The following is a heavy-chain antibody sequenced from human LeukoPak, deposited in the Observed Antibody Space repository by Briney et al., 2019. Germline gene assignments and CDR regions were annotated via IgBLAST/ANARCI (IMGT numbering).Heavy chain of an antibody. CDR2: TYYRSKWYN. CDR1: GDSVSSNSAA. CDR3: ARVYAEPFSSSRYCTNGVCYWDYYYGMGV. J-gene: IGHJ6*02. D-gene: IGHD2-8*01. V-gene: IGHV6-1*01. Sequence: SQTLSLTCAISGDSVSSNSAAWNWIRQSPSRGLEWLGRTYYRSKWYNDYAVSVKSRITINPDTSKNQFSLQLNSVTPEDTAVYYCARVYAEPFSSSRYCTNGVCYWDYYYGMGVWGQGTTVTVSS.